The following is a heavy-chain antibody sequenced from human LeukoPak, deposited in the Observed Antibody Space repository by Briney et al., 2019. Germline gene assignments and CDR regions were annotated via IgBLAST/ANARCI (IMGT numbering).Heavy chain of an antibody. Sequence: SETLSLTCSVSGGSISNHYWSWIRQPPGKGREWIAHIYSSGTTTYNPSLKSRVTISVDTSKSQISLKVRSVTAADTAVYYCARHLGVGSYPLDSWGQGTLVTVSS. CDR3: ARHLGVGSYPLDS. V-gene: IGHV4-59*08. J-gene: IGHJ4*02. D-gene: IGHD1-26*01. CDR1: GGSISNHY. CDR2: IYSSGTT.